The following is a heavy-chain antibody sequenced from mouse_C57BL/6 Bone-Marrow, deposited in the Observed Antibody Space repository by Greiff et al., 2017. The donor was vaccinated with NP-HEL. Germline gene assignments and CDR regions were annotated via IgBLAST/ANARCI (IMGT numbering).Heavy chain of an antibody. CDR3: ARDEGYDYAWFAY. D-gene: IGHD2-4*01. V-gene: IGHV5-4*01. CDR1: GFTFSSYA. CDR2: ISDGGSYT. Sequence: EVQLVESGGGLVKPGGSLKLSCAASGFTFSSYALSWVRQTPEKRLEWVATISDGGSYTYYPDNVKGRFTISRDNAKNNLYLQMSHLKSEDTAMYYCARDEGYDYAWFAYWGQGTLVIVSA. J-gene: IGHJ3*01.